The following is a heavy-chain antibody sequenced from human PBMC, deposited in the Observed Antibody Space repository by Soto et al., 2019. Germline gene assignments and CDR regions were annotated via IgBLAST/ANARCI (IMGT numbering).Heavy chain of an antibody. J-gene: IGHJ4*02. CDR3: ARGVGLGRSSGYSYGSGLDY. D-gene: IGHD5-18*01. CDR2: IYYSGST. Sequence: PSETLSLTCTVSGGSVSSGSYYWSWIRQPPGKGLEWIGYIYYSGSTNYNPSLKSRVTISVDTSKNQFSLKLSSVTAADTAVYYCARGVGLGRSSGYSYGSGLDYWGQGTLVTVSS. CDR1: GGSVSSGSYY. V-gene: IGHV4-61*01.